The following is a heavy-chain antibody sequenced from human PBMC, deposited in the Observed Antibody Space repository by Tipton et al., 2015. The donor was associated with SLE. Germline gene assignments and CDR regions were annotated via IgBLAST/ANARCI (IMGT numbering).Heavy chain of an antibody. CDR3: AREGGAAKTFDY. V-gene: IGHV4-39*07. CDR2: IFHTGNT. CDR1: GGSISSGGYY. Sequence: TLSLTCTVSGGSISSGGYYWVWLRQSPGKGLEWIATIFHTGNTYYRSSLRSRTTISVDTSRNQFSLKMTSMTAADTAVYYCAREGGAAKTFDYWGQGTLVTVSS. D-gene: IGHD2-15*01. J-gene: IGHJ4*02.